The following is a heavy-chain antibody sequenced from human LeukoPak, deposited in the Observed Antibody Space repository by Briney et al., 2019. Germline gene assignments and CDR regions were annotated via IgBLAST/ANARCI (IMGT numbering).Heavy chain of an antibody. CDR1: GGSFSGYY. CDR3: ARIVRGGPSGYYYYYGMDV. D-gene: IGHD2/OR15-2a*01. CDR2: INHSGST. J-gene: IGHJ6*02. V-gene: IGHV4-34*01. Sequence: PSETLSLTCAVYGGSFSGYYWSWIRQPPGKGLEWIGEINHSGSTNYNPSLKSRVTISVDTSKNQFSLKLSSVTAADTAVYYCARIVRGGPSGYYYYYGMDVWGQGTTVTVSS.